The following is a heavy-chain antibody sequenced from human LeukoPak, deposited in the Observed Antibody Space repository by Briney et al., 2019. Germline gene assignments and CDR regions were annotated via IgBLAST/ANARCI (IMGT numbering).Heavy chain of an antibody. CDR1: GFTFSSCA. V-gene: IGHV3-23*01. CDR3: AKSRSGSANWALQIFDN. J-gene: IGHJ4*02. CDR2: ICGSGEST. D-gene: IGHD1-1*01. Sequence: GGSLRLSCAASGFTFSSCAMSCVRQAPGKGLEWVSAICGSGESTFYAASVKGRFTISRDKSKDSLFVQMNSLRAEDTAVYFCAKSRSGSANWALQIFDNWGQGTLVTVSS.